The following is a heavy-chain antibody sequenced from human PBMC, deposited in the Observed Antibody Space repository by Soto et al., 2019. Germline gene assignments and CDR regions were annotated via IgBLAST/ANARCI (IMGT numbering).Heavy chain of an antibody. CDR3: ARYCISTSCINHYYYYGMDV. CDR2: ISAYNGNT. J-gene: IGHJ6*02. D-gene: IGHD2-2*01. V-gene: IGHV1-18*01. Sequence: ASVKVSCKASGYTFTSYGISWVRQAPGQGLEWMGWISAYNGNTNYAQKFQGRVTITADESTSTAYMELSSLRSEDTAVYYCARYCISTSCINHYYYYGMDVWGQGTTVTVSS. CDR1: GYTFTSYG.